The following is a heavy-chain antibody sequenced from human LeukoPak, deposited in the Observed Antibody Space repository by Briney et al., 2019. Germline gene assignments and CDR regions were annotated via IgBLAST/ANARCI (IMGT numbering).Heavy chain of an antibody. J-gene: IGHJ4*02. CDR1: GFTFRSHA. D-gene: IGHD5-24*01. CDR2: ISYDGNIK. Sequence: GGSLRLSCAASGFTFRSHAMHWVRQAPGKGLEWVSFISYDGNIKYYADSVKGRFTISRDNSKNTVYLQMNSLRDEDTAVYYCARDFSERYSLDYWGQGTLVTVSS. CDR3: ARDFSERYSLDY. V-gene: IGHV3-30-3*01.